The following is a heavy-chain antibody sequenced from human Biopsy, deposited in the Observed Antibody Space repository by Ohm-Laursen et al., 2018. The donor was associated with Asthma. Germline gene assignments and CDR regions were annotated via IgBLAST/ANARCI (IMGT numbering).Heavy chain of an antibody. D-gene: IGHD7-27*01. Sequence: GTLSLTCSLSSGSGGSMSSSSYYWGWIRQPPGKGLEWMGSISYTGSPYHNPSLKSRVPISVDTSKNHFSLKLSSLTAADTAVYYCARHWAWGSFFDYWGQGTPVTVSS. CDR3: ARHWAWGSFFDY. J-gene: IGHJ4*02. CDR2: ISYTGSP. CDR1: SGSGGSMSSSSYY. V-gene: IGHV4-39*01.